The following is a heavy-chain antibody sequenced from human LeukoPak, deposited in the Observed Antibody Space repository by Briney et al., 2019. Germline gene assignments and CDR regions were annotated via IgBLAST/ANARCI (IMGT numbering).Heavy chain of an antibody. CDR3: ARQRGIRSLYFDY. Sequence: PSETLSLTSTVSGDSINNYYWSWIRQPPGKGLEWIGYIYTSGSTNYNPSLKSRVTISVDTSKNQFSLKLSSVTAADTAVYYCARQRGIRSLYFDYWGQGTLVTVSS. V-gene: IGHV4-4*09. CDR1: GDSINNYY. D-gene: IGHD6-13*01. J-gene: IGHJ4*02. CDR2: IYTSGST.